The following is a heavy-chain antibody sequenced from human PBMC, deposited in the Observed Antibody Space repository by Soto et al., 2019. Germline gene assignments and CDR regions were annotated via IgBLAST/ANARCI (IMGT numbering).Heavy chain of an antibody. CDR2: IYYSGST. V-gene: IGHV4-61*08. Sequence: SESLSLTCTVSGGSVSSGGYYWSWIRQPPGKGLEWIGYIYYSGSTYYNPSLRSRVTISVDRSKNQFSLKLISVTAADTAVYYCARVPEYWGQGTLVTVSS. CDR1: GGSVSSGGYY. J-gene: IGHJ4*02. CDR3: ARVPEY.